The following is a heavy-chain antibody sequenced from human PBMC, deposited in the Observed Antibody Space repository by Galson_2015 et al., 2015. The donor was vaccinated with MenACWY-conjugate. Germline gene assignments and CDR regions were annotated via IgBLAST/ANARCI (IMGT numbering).Heavy chain of an antibody. CDR3: VKDPVRRGFGGYDSAPPV. CDR1: GFTFSTYA. Sequence: SLRLSCAASGFTFSTYAMHWVRQAPGKGLEYVSAISSNGGITLYADSVKGRFSISRDNSKNTLSLQMSSLRGEDTAAYYCVKDPVRRGFGGYDSAPPVWGQGTLVTVSS. J-gene: IGHJ4*02. V-gene: IGHV3-64D*06. CDR2: ISSNGGIT. D-gene: IGHD5-12*01.